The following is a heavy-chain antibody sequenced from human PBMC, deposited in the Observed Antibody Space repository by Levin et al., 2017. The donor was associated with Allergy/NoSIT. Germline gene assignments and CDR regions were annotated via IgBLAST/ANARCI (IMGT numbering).Heavy chain of an antibody. CDR1: GFIFNDAW. CDR3: TTERGYTSGPNDY. J-gene: IGHJ4*02. Sequence: PGGSLRLSCATSGFIFNDAWMSWVRQAPGKGLEWVGRIRSKTDGGTAEYATPVKGRFIISRDESTNTVCLQMNSLKTEDTAVYYCTTERGYTSGPNDYWGQGTLVTVSS. D-gene: IGHD5-18*01. V-gene: IGHV3-15*01. CDR2: IRSKTDGGTA.